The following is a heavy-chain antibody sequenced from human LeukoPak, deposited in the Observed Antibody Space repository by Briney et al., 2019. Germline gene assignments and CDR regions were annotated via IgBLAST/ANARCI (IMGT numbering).Heavy chain of an antibody. V-gene: IGHV4-39*01. CDR2: IYYSGST. J-gene: IGHJ6*03. D-gene: IGHD3-10*01. CDR3: ARVYGSGSYYNGYYYYMDV. Sequence: SETLSLTCTVSGGSISSSSYYWGWIRQPPGKGLGWIGTIYYSGSTYYNPSLKSRVTISVDTSKNQFSLRLSSVTAADTAVYYCARVYGSGSYYNGYYYYMDVWGKGTTVTISS. CDR1: GGSISSSSYY.